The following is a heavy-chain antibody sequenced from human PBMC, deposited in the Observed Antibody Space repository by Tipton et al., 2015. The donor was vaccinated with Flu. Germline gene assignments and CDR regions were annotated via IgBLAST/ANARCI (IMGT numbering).Heavy chain of an antibody. CDR3: SRSTYYYGSGTSDY. V-gene: IGHV4-38-2*01. CDR1: DYSISSGYY. J-gene: IGHJ4*02. D-gene: IGHD3-10*01. CDR2: VSHSGNT. Sequence: GLVKPSETLSLICAVSDYSISSGYYWGWIRQPPGKGLEWIGSVSHSGNTYYEPSLKSRVTISLDTFQNHFSLKLISVTAADTAVYYCSRSTYYYGSGTSDYWGQGTLVTVSS.